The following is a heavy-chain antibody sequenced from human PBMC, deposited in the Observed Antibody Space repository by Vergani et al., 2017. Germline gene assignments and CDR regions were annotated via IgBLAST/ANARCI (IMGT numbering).Heavy chain of an antibody. D-gene: IGHD3-22*01. V-gene: IGHV4-39*07. CDR2: IYYSGST. Sequence: QLQLQESGPGLVKPSETLSLTCTVSGGSISSSSYYWGWIRQPPGKGLEWIGSIYYSGSTYYNPSLKSRVTISVDTSKNQFSLKLSSVTAADTAVYYCARGRGYYDSSGWRYYYYYYGMDVWGQGTTVTVSS. CDR1: GGSISSSSYY. J-gene: IGHJ6*02. CDR3: ARGRGYYDSSGWRYYYYYYGMDV.